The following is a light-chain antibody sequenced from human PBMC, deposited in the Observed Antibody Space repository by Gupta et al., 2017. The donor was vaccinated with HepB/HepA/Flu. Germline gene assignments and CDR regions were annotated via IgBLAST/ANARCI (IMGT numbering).Light chain of an antibody. J-gene: IGKJ2*04. CDR2: LGS. V-gene: IGKV2-28*01. CDR3: MQDLQTPCS. Sequence: IGWTRSPLSLPVTLGTPSSISCRSTESLLHSNGYTYLDWYLQKPGQSPQLLIYLGSNRASGVPDRFSGSGSGTDFTLKISRVEAEDVGVYYCMQDLQTPCSFGQGTKLEI. CDR1: ESLLHSNGYTY.